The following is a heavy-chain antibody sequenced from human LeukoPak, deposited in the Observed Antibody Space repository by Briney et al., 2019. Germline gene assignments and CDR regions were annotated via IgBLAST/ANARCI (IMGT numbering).Heavy chain of an antibody. J-gene: IGHJ3*02. CDR3: ARDCRSYYDSSGYYYVVGDAFDI. Sequence: PSETLSLTCAVYGGSFSGYYWSWIRQPPGKGLEWIGEINHSGSTNYNPSLKSRVTISVDTSKNQFSLKLSSVTAADTAVYYCARDCRSYYDSSGYYYVVGDAFDIWGQGTMVTVSS. CDR1: GGSFSGYY. V-gene: IGHV4-34*01. CDR2: INHSGST. D-gene: IGHD3-22*01.